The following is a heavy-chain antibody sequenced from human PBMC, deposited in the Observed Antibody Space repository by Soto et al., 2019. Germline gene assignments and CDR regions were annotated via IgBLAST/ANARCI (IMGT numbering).Heavy chain of an antibody. CDR1: RFTFSSYA. D-gene: IGHD6-19*01. Sequence: EVQLLESGGGLVQPGGSLRLSCAASRFTFSSYAMSWVRQAPGKVLEWVSAISGSGGSIYYADSVKGRFTISRDNSKNSLYLQVNSLRAEDTPVYYCAKEIAVAGDFDYWGQGTLVTVSS. CDR2: ISGSGGSI. V-gene: IGHV3-23*01. J-gene: IGHJ4*02. CDR3: AKEIAVAGDFDY.